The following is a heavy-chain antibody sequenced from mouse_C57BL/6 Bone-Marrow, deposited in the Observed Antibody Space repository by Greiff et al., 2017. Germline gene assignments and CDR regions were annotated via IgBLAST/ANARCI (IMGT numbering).Heavy chain of an antibody. J-gene: IGHJ1*03. Sequence: QVQLQQPGAELVMPGASVKLSCKASGYTFTSYWMHWVKQRPGQGLEWIGEIDPSDSYTNYNQKFKGKSTLTVDKSSSTAYMQLSSLTSEDSAVYYCARRPYYGSSFDWYFDVWGTGTTVTVSS. V-gene: IGHV1-69*01. CDR2: IDPSDSYT. CDR3: ARRPYYGSSFDWYFDV. CDR1: GYTFTSYW. D-gene: IGHD1-1*01.